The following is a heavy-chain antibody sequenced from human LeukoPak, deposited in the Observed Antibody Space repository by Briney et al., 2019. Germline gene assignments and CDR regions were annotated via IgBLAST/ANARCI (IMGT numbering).Heavy chain of an antibody. CDR2: ISSSGSTI. D-gene: IGHD3-10*02. J-gene: IGHJ6*04. V-gene: IGHV3-48*03. CDR3: AELVITRIGGV. CDR1: GFTFSSYE. Sequence: GSLRLSCAASGFTFSSYEMNWVCQAPGKGLEWVSYISSSGSTIYYADSVKGRFTISRDNAKNSLYLQMNSLRAEDTAVYYCAELVITRIGGVWGKGTTVTISS.